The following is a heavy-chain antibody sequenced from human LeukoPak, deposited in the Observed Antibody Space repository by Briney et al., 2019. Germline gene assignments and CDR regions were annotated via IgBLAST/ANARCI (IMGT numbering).Heavy chain of an antibody. J-gene: IGHJ4*02. Sequence: SETLSLTCSVSGGSISNYFWTWIRQPPGRGLEWIGYIYSSGSTYYNPSLKSRVTISVDTSKNRFSLKLSTVTAADTAVYYCARRPTGDPKFDYWGQGTLATVSS. CDR3: ARRPTGDPKFDY. CDR2: IYSSGST. D-gene: IGHD7-27*01. V-gene: IGHV4-59*08. CDR1: GGSISNYF.